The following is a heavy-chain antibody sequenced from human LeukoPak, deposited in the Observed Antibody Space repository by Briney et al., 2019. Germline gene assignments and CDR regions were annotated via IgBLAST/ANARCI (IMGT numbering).Heavy chain of an antibody. CDR1: GGSISSTSFY. Sequence: PSETLSLTCTVSGGSISSTSFYWGWIRQPPGKGLEWIGTFFYGGSTYYKPSLKSRVTISVDTSKNQFSLRLNSVTAADTAVYYCATLPGITVPGPDYWGQGALVTVSS. V-gene: IGHV4-39*01. D-gene: IGHD6-19*01. J-gene: IGHJ4*02. CDR3: ATLPGITVPGPDY. CDR2: FFYGGST.